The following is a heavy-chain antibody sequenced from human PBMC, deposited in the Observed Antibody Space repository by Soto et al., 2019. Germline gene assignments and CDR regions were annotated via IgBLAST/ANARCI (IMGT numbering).Heavy chain of an antibody. Sequence: PGGSLRLSCAASGFTFSSYAMSWVRQAPGKGLEWVSAISGSGGSTYYADSVKGRFTISRDNSKNTLYLQMNSLRAEDTAVYYCAKNSENFGDSKYDYWGQGTLVTVS. CDR2: ISGSGGST. J-gene: IGHJ4*02. CDR1: GFTFSSYA. D-gene: IGHD4-17*01. V-gene: IGHV3-23*01. CDR3: AKNSENFGDSKYDY.